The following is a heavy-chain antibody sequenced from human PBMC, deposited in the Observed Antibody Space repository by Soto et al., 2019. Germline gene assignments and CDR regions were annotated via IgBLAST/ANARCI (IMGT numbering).Heavy chain of an antibody. V-gene: IGHV3-11*06. CDR3: ARASYYYDSSGYPDY. CDR2: ISSSSYT. Sequence: PGGSLRLSCAASGFTFSDYYMSWIRQAPGRGLEWVSYISSSSYTNYADSVKGRFTISRDNAKNSLYLQMNSLRAEDTAVYYCARASYYYDSSGYPDYWGQGTLVTVSS. J-gene: IGHJ4*02. D-gene: IGHD3-22*01. CDR1: GFTFSDYY.